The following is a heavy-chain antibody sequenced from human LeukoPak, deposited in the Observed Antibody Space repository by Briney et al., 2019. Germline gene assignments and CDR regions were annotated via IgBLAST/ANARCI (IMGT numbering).Heavy chain of an antibody. CDR3: AKTPKYYDILTGGMDV. CDR2: ISGSGGST. D-gene: IGHD3-9*01. V-gene: IGHV3-23*01. CDR1: GFTFSSYA. J-gene: IGHJ6*02. Sequence: PGGSLRLSCAASGFTFSSYAMSWVRQAPGKGLEWVSAISGSGGSTYYADSVKGRFTISRDNSKNTLYLQMNSLRAEDTAVYYCAKTPKYYDILTGGMDVWGQGTTVTVSS.